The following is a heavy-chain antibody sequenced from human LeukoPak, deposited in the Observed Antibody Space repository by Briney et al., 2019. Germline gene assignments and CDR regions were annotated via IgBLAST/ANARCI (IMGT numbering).Heavy chain of an antibody. CDR2: IKEDGSEK. V-gene: IGHV3-7*03. J-gene: IGHJ4*02. CDR3: AKVLKAYYFGSGSYPFDH. D-gene: IGHD3-10*01. Sequence: GGSLRLSCAASGFTFSYYWMNWVRQAPGKGLEWVANIKEDGSEKYYVDSVKGRFTISRDNAKNSLHLQMNSLRAEDTAVYYCAKVLKAYYFGSGSYPFDHWGQGTLVTVSS. CDR1: GFTFSYYW.